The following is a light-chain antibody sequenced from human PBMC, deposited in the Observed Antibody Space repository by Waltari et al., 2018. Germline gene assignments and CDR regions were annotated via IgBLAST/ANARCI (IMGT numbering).Light chain of an antibody. J-gene: IGKJ4*01. V-gene: IGKV3-15*01. CDR2: DAS. Sequence: EIVMTQSPATLSVSPGERASLSCRASQSVSSNFARYQQKPGQAPRLLIYDASTRATGVPARFSGSGSGTEFTLTISSLQSEDFAVYYGQQYNSWPLTFGGGTKVEIK. CDR1: QSVSSN. CDR3: QQYNSWPLT.